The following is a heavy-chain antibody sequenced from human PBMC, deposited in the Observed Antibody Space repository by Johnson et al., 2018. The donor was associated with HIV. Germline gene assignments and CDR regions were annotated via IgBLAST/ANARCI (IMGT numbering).Heavy chain of an antibody. D-gene: IGHD1-26*01. J-gene: IGHJ3*02. V-gene: IGHV3-13*01. Sequence: EVQLVESGGGVVRPGGSLRLSCAPSGFNFDDYGMSWVRQAPGKGLEWVSGIGTAGDTYYPGSVKGRFTISRENAKNSLDLQMNSLRAGDTAVFYCAREPALVGANGGWGAFDIWGQGTLVTVSS. CDR1: GFNFDDYG. CDR3: AREPALVGANGGWGAFDI. CDR2: IGTAGDT.